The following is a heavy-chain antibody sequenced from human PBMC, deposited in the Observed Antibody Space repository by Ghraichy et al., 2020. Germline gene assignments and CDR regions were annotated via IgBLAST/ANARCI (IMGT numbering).Heavy chain of an antibody. Sequence: AALRLSCADSGFTFSSYWMSWVRQAPGKGLEWVANIKQDGSEKYYVDSVKGRFSISRDNAKNSLYLQMNSLRAEDTAVYYCARGNFWSGYSLYGMDVWGQGTTVTVSS. CDR1: GFTFSSYW. V-gene: IGHV3-7*01. CDR2: IKQDGSEK. D-gene: IGHD3-3*01. J-gene: IGHJ6*02. CDR3: ARGNFWSGYSLYGMDV.